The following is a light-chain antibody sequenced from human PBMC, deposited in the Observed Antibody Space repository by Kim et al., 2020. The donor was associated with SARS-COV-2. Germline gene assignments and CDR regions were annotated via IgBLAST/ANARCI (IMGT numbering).Light chain of an antibody. J-gene: IGKJ4*02. V-gene: IGKV4-1*01. CDR2: WSS. CDR3: QQYYSTPLA. Sequence: DIVMTQSPDSLAVSLGERATINCKSSQSVLYSSNNKNYLAWYQQKPGQPPKLLIYWSSTRESGVPDRFSGSGSGTDFTLTISSLQAEDVAVYYCQQYYSTPLAFGGGTKAVIK. CDR1: QSVLYSSNNKNY.